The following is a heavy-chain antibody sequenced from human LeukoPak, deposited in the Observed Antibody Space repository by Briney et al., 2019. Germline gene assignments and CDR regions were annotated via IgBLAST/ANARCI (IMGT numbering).Heavy chain of an antibody. Sequence: SETLSLTCAVYGGSFSGYYWSWIRQPPGKGLERIGEINHSGSTNYNPSLKSRVTISVDTSKNQFSLKLSSVTAADTAVYYCAREYCSSTSCYLYYFDYWGQGTLVTVSS. CDR3: AREYCSSTSCYLYYFDY. V-gene: IGHV4-34*01. J-gene: IGHJ4*02. D-gene: IGHD2-2*01. CDR1: GGSFSGYY. CDR2: INHSGST.